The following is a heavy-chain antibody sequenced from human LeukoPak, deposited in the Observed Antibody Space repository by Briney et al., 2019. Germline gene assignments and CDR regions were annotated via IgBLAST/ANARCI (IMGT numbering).Heavy chain of an antibody. CDR2: IYYSGST. Sequence: SETLSLTCTVSGGSISSYYWSWIRQPPGKGLEWIGYIYYSGSTNYNPSLKSRVTISVDTSKNQFSLKLSPVTAADTAVYYCARGRYYGSGSYNYWGQGTLVTVSS. J-gene: IGHJ4*02. V-gene: IGHV4-59*01. CDR3: ARGRYYGSGSYNY. CDR1: GGSISSYY. D-gene: IGHD3-10*01.